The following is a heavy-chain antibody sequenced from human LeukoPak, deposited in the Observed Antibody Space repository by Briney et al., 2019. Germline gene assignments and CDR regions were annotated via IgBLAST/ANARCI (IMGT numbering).Heavy chain of an antibody. CDR2: IYYSGST. J-gene: IGHJ5*02. CDR1: GDSISSSSYY. Sequence: PSETLSLTCTVSGDSISSSSYYWGWIRQPPGKGLEWIGSIYYSGSTYYNPSLKSRVTISVDTSKNQFSLKLSSVTAADTAVYYCARQKQQLASYNWFDPWGQGTLVTVSS. D-gene: IGHD6-13*01. CDR3: ARQKQQLASYNWFDP. V-gene: IGHV4-39*01.